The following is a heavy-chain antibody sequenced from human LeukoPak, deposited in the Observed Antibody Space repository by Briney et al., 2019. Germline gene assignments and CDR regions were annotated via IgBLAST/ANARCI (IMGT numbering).Heavy chain of an antibody. J-gene: IGHJ5*02. Sequence: SETLSLTCTVSGGSISSYYWSWIRQPPGKGLEWIGRIYTSGSTNYNPSLKSRVTISLDTSKNHFSLKVTSVTAADTAVYYCARFTPQGYGWGGYNRFDPWGQGTLVTVSS. CDR3: ARFTPQGYGWGGYNRFDP. CDR2: IYTSGST. CDR1: GGSISSYY. D-gene: IGHD3-16*01. V-gene: IGHV4-4*08.